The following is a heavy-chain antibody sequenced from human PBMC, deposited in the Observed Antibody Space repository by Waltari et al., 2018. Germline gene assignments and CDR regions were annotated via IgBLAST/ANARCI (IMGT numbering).Heavy chain of an antibody. CDR1: GYTFTSYA. CDR3: ARGEYSRRYFDL. V-gene: IGHV1-3*03. CDR2: INAGNGNT. D-gene: IGHD6-13*01. J-gene: IGHJ2*01. Sequence: QVQLVQSGAEGKKPGASVKVSCKASGYTFTSYAMHWVRPAPGQRLEWRGWINAGNGNTKYSQEFQGRVTITRDTSASTAYMELSSLRSEDMAVYYCARGEYSRRYFDLWGRGTLVTVSS.